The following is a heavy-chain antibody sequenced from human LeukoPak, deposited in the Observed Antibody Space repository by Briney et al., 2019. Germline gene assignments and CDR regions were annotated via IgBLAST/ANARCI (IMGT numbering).Heavy chain of an antibody. V-gene: IGHV1-46*01. J-gene: IGHJ5*02. CDR2: INPSGAST. Sequence: ASVKVSCKASGYTFTSYYMHWVRQAPGQGLEWMGIINPSGASTSYAQKFQGRVTMTRDTSTSTVYMELSSLRSEDTAVYYCAKETYYYDSSGIADVGWFDPWGQGTLVTVSS. CDR1: GYTFTSYY. CDR3: AKETYYYDSSGIADVGWFDP. D-gene: IGHD3-22*01.